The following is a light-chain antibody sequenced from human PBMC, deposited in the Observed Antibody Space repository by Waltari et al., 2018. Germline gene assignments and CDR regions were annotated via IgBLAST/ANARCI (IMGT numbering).Light chain of an antibody. CDR1: SSDVGGYNN. V-gene: IGLV2-14*01. CDR2: EVS. J-gene: IGLJ2*01. CDR3: SSYTSSSTLV. Sequence: QSALTQPASVSGSPGQSITISCTGTSSDVGGYNNVSWYQQHPGKAPNLMIYEVSNRPSGVSNRFSGSKSGNTASLTISGLQAEDEADYYCSSYTSSSTLVFGGGTKLTVL.